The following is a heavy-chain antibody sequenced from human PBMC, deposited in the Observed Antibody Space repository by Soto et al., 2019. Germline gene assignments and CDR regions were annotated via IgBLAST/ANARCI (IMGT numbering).Heavy chain of an antibody. V-gene: IGHV3-7*01. CDR3: ARGVRYSGGSCHGWEHFDY. D-gene: IGHD2-15*01. CDR1: GFTFGNFW. J-gene: IGHJ4*02. Sequence: EVQLVESGGGLVQPGGSLRLSCAASGFTFGNFWMSWVRQAPGKGLEWVANIKQDGSEKYYVDSVKGRFTISRDNAKKSLYLQMNSLRAEDTAVYYCARGVRYSGGSCHGWEHFDYWGQGTLVTVSS. CDR2: IKQDGSEK.